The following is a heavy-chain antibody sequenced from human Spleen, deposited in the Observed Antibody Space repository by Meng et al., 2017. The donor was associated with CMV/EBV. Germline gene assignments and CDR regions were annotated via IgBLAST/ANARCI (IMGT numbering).Heavy chain of an antibody. D-gene: IGHD6-19*01. Sequence: SLKISCVTPGFTFDDFAMHWVRQVPGKGLEWVSGISWNSNIIAYADSVKGRFTISRDNAQNSLYLQMNSLRAEDTALYYCARDLAYSSGWLDYWGQGTLVTVSS. CDR1: GFTFDDFA. CDR3: ARDLAYSSGWLDY. J-gene: IGHJ4*02. V-gene: IGHV3-9*01. CDR2: ISWNSNII.